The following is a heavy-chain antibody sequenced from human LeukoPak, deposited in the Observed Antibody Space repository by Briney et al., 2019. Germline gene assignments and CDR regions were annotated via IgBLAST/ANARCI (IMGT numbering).Heavy chain of an antibody. CDR3: ARDERDMDV. J-gene: IGHJ6*03. V-gene: IGHV4-59*12. Sequence: SETLSLTCTASGGSISSYYWGWIRQPPGKGLEWIGNIYYSGSTYYNPSLKSRVTISVDTSKNQFSLKLSSVTAADTAVYYCARDERDMDVWGKGTTVIVSS. CDR2: IYYSGST. CDR1: GGSISSYY.